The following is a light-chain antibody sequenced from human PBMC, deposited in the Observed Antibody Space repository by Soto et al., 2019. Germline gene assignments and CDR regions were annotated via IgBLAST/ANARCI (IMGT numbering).Light chain of an antibody. V-gene: IGLV1-44*01. CDR2: SHN. J-gene: IGLJ1*01. CDR1: RSNIGSNT. Sequence: QSVLTQPPSASGAPGQRVTISCSGSRSNIGSNTVNWYQQLPGTAPKLLIYSHNQRPSGVPDRFSVSRSGTSASLAISGPQSEDEADYYCATWDDSLDGYVFGTGTKLTVL. CDR3: ATWDDSLDGYV.